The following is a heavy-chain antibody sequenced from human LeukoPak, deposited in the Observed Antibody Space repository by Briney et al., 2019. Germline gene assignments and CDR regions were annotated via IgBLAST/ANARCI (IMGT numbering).Heavy chain of an antibody. V-gene: IGHV3-23*01. CDR2: ISVSGGST. J-gene: IGHJ4*02. CDR1: GFTFSSYA. Sequence: GGSLRLSCAASGFTFSSYAMSWVRQAPGKGLEWVSGISVSGGSTYYADSVKGRFTISRDNSKNTLYLQMNSLRAEDTAVYYCAKELREFCDGTCHKPFDYWGQGTLVTV. D-gene: IGHD2/OR15-2a*01. CDR3: AKELREFCDGTCHKPFDY.